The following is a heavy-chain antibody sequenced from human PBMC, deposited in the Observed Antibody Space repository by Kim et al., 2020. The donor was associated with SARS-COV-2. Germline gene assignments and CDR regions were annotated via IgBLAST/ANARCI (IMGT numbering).Heavy chain of an antibody. CDR2: ISWNSGSI. D-gene: IGHD6-13*01. Sequence: GGSLRLSCAASGFTFDDYAMHWVRQAPGKGLEWVSGISWNSGSIGYADSVKGRFTISRDNAKNSLYLQMNSLRAEDTALYYCAKDESYSSSWYYFDYWGQGTLVTVSS. CDR3: AKDESYSSSWYYFDY. V-gene: IGHV3-9*01. J-gene: IGHJ4*02. CDR1: GFTFDDYA.